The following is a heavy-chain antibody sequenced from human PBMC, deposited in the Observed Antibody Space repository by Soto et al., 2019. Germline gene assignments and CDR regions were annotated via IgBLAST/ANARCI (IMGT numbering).Heavy chain of an antibody. V-gene: IGHV4-61*01. CDR2: IYYSGST. CDR1: GGSVSSGSYY. Sequence: PSETLALTCTVSGGSVSSGSYYWSWIRQPPGKGLEWIGYIYYSGSTNYNPSLKSRVTISVDTSKNQFSLKLSSVTAADTAVYYCARGVYYDSRGYYFFFWGQGTLVTVSS. CDR3: ARGVYYDSRGYYFFF. D-gene: IGHD3-22*01. J-gene: IGHJ4*02.